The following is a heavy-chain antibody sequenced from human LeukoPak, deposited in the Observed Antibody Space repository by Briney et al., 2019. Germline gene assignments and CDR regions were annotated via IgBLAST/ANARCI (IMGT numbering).Heavy chain of an antibody. Sequence: ASVKVSCKASGYTFTNYFMHWVRQAPGQGLEWMGIINPRRDSTGYAQKFQGRITMTTDMSTRTVYMELSSLESEDTAVYCARRDCVGDCYSNWFDPWGQGTLVTVSS. V-gene: IGHV1-46*01. CDR2: INPRRDST. CDR3: ARRDCVGDCYSNWFDP. CDR1: GYTFTNYF. D-gene: IGHD2-21*02. J-gene: IGHJ5*02.